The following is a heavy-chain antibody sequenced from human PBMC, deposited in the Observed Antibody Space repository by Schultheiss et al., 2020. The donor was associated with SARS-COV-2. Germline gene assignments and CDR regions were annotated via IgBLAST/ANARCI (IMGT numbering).Heavy chain of an antibody. J-gene: IGHJ4*02. CDR2: IYHSGST. Sequence: SETLSLTCTVSGGSVSSGSYYWSWIRQPPGKGLEWIGSIYHSGSTYYNPSLKSRVTMSVDTSKNQFSLKLSSVTAADTAVYYCASGQDYGGNVMYWGQGTLVTVSS. V-gene: IGHV4-39*07. CDR3: ASGQDYGGNVMY. D-gene: IGHD4-23*01. CDR1: GGSVSSGSYY.